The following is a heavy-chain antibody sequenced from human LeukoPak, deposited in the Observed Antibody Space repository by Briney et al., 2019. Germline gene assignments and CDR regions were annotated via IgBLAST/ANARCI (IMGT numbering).Heavy chain of an antibody. CDR2: IFTSGST. CDR1: GGSIGSGNYY. D-gene: IGHD1-1*01. J-gene: IGHJ4*02. V-gene: IGHV4-61*02. Sequence: PSETLSLTCTVSGGSIGSGNYYWSWIRQPAGKGLEWIGRIFTSGSTNYNPSLKSRVTISVDTSKNQFSLKLSSVTAADTAVYYCARLETTLNFDYWGQGTLVTVSS. CDR3: ARLETTLNFDY.